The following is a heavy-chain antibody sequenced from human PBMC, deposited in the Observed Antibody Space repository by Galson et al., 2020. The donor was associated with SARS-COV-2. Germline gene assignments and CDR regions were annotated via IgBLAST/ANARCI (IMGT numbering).Heavy chain of an antibody. CDR1: GGSLSSGDYY. J-gene: IGHJ4*02. CDR3: ARADGSQTFKSDL. Sequence: SETLSLTCTVSGGSLSSGDYYWSWLRQPPGKGLEWIGYLYYSGSAYYNPSLKSRVTISVDTSKNQFSLKLSSVTAADTAVYYCARADGSQTFKSDLWGQGTLVTVSS. V-gene: IGHV4-30-4*01. D-gene: IGHD3-10*01. CDR2: LYYSGSA.